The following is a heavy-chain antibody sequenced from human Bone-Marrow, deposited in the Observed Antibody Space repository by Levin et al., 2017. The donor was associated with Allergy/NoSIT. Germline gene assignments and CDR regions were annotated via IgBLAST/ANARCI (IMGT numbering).Heavy chain of an antibody. CDR2: IKSKGSGGTT. Sequence: LSLTCAVSGLTFTDAWMTWVRQAPGRGLEWLGRIKSKGSGGTTDYATPVKGRFAISRDDSKDTVYLQMNSLQTDDTAVYFCAWMGTFTTIDQWGQGTLVTVSS. D-gene: IGHD5-24*01. J-gene: IGHJ5*02. CDR1: GLTFTDAW. V-gene: IGHV3-15*01. CDR3: AWMGTFTTIDQ.